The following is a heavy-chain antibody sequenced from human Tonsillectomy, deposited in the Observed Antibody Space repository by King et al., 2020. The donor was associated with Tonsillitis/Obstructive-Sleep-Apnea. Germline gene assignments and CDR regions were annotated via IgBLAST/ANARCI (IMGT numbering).Heavy chain of an antibody. CDR1: DGSLSGYY. V-gene: IGHV4-34*01. J-gene: IGHJ4*02. D-gene: IGHD2-21*01. CDR2: IDHTGST. Sequence: VQLQQWGAGLLKPTETLCLTCGVYDGSLSGYYWSWIRQPPGKGLEWIGEIDHTGSTNYNPSLGSRVTISVDTSKNQFSLRLSSVTAADTAVYYCAREIALNQFDYWGQGTLVTVSS. CDR3: AREIALNQFDY.